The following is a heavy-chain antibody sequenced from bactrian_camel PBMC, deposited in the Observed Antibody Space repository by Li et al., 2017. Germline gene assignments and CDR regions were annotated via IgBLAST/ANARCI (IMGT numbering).Heavy chain of an antibody. CDR2: VYTGADST. V-gene: IGHV3S31*01. D-gene: IGHD5*01. J-gene: IGHJ6*01. CDR3: ASSWDVSAGAALGAMVHPDFGY. CDR1: GYTDGYRFDSRC. Sequence: DVQLVESGGGSVQVGGSLRLSCVASGYTDGYRFDSRCLGWFRQAPGKAREGVAVVYTGADSTYYADSVKGRFTIYRDSAKNILYLQMNNLQPEDTGLYRCASSWDVSAGAALGAMVHPDFGYWGQGTQVTVS.